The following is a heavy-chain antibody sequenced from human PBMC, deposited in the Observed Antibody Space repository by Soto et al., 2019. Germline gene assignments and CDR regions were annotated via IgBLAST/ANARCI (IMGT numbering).Heavy chain of an antibody. Sequence: GESLKISCKGSGYSFAGYWITWVRQKPGKGLEWMGRIDPSDSQTYYSPSLRGHVTISVTKSITTVFLQWSSLRASDTAMYYCARQIYDSDTGPNFQYYFDSWCQGTPVTVSS. CDR2: IDPSDSQT. D-gene: IGHD3-22*01. CDR1: GYSFAGYW. CDR3: ARQIYDSDTGPNFQYYFDS. J-gene: IGHJ4*02. V-gene: IGHV5-10-1*01.